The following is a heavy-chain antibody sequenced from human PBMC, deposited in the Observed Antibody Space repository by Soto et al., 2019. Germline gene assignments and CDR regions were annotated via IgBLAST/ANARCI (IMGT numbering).Heavy chain of an antibody. Sequence: GGSLRLSCAASGFTFRYYVMHWVRQAPGKGLEWVAVISHNGTNKYYADSVKGRFTISRDNSKNTVYLQMNSLRPEDTAIYYCASTLKYDFWSGHPIDCWGQGALVTVSS. J-gene: IGHJ4*02. CDR2: ISHNGTNK. V-gene: IGHV3-30-3*01. CDR1: GFTFRYYV. D-gene: IGHD3-3*01. CDR3: ASTLKYDFWSGHPIDC.